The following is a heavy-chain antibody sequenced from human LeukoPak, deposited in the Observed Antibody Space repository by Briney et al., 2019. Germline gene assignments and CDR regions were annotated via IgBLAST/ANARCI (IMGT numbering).Heavy chain of an antibody. Sequence: GESLKISCKGSGYSFTSYWIGWVRQMPGKGLEWMGIIYPGDSDTRYSPSFQGQVTISADKSISTAYLQWSSLKASDTAMYYCARSVGADYAPHYFDYWGQGTLVTVSS. CDR2: IYPGDSDT. V-gene: IGHV5-51*01. CDR3: ARSVGADYAPHYFDY. D-gene: IGHD1-26*01. CDR1: GYSFTSYW. J-gene: IGHJ4*02.